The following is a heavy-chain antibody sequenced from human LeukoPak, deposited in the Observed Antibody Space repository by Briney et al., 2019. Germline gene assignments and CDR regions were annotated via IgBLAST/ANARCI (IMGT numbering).Heavy chain of an antibody. CDR1: GGSFSGYY. CDR3: ASRRFDY. CDR2: INHSGST. V-gene: IGHV4-34*01. Sequence: SETLSLTCAVYGGSFSGYYRSWIRQPPGKGLEWIGEINHSGSTNYNPSLKSRVTISVDTSKNQFSLKLSSVTAADTAVYYCASRRFDYWGQGTLVTVSS. J-gene: IGHJ4*02.